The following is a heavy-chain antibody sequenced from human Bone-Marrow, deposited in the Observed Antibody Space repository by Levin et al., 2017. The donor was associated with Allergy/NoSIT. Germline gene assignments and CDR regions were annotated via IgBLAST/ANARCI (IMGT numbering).Heavy chain of an antibody. CDR2: IYYSGST. CDR1: GGSISSYY. J-gene: IGHJ4*02. Sequence: SQTLSLTCTVSGGSISSYYWSWIRQPPGKGLEWIGYIYYSGSTNYNPSLKSRVTISVDTSKNQFSLKLSSVTAADTAVYYCARDSGYSSSWYPDYWGQGTLVTVSS. CDR3: ARDSGYSSSWYPDY. V-gene: IGHV4-59*01. D-gene: IGHD6-13*01.